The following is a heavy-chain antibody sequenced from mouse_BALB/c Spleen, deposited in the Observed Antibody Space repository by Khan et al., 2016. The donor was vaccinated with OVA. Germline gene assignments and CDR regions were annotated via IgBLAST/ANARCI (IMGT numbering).Heavy chain of an antibody. CDR1: GFTFSSFG. V-gene: IGHV5-17*02. Sequence: EVELVESGGGLVQPGGSRKLSCAASGFTFSSFGMHWVRQAPNKGLEWVAYISSGSSTIYYVDTVKGRFTISRDNPKNTLFLQMTSLRSEATAMFYGAESGGNYHWCFDVWGEGTTVTVSS. D-gene: IGHD2-1*01. J-gene: IGHJ1*01. CDR2: ISSGSSTI. CDR3: AESGGNYHWCFDV.